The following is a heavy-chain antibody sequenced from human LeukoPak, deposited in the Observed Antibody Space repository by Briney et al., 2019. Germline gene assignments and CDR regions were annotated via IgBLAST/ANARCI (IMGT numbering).Heavy chain of an antibody. V-gene: IGHV3-11*06. J-gene: IGHJ3*02. CDR2: ISSSSSYT. Sequence: PGGSLTLSCAASGFTFSYFGMHWVRQAPGKGLEWVSYISSSSSYTNYADSVKGRFPISRDNAKNSLYLQMNSLRAEDTAVYYCARPRGGAYAGAFDIWGQGTMVTVSS. D-gene: IGHD1-26*01. CDR3: ARPRGGAYAGAFDI. CDR1: GFTFSYFG.